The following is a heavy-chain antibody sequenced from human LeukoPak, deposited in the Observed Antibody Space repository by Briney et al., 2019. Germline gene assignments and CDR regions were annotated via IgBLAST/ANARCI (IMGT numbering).Heavy chain of an antibody. D-gene: IGHD4-17*01. V-gene: IGHV3-23*01. CDR3: AKAPYGDYGPFYGMDV. CDR2: ISGSGGST. J-gene: IGHJ6*02. Sequence: GSLRLSCAASGFTFSGYAMSWVRQAPGKGLEWVSAISGSGGSTYYADSVRGRFTISRDNSKNTLYLQMNSLRGEDTGVYYGAKAPYGDYGPFYGMDVGGQGTTVTVSS. CDR1: GFTFSGYA.